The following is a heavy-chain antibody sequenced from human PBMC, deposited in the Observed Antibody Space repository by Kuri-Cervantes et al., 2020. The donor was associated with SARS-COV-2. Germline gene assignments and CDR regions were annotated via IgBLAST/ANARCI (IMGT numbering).Heavy chain of an antibody. CDR3: ARWGGQPDSSGPNEL. J-gene: IGHJ4*02. CDR1: GGSFSAYY. CDR2: INHSGST. V-gene: IGHV4-34*01. D-gene: IGHD3-22*01. Sequence: SETLSLTCAVYGGSFSAYYWSWIRQPPGKGLEWIGEINHSGSTNYNPSLKSRVTISVDTSKHQLSLKLSSVTAADTAVYYCARWGGQPDSSGPNELWGQGTLVT.